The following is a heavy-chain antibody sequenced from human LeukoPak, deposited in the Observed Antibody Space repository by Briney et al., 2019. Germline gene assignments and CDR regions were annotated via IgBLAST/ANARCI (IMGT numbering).Heavy chain of an antibody. J-gene: IGHJ4*02. CDR3: ARDSIVPAAIPFDY. Sequence: ASVKVSCKASGYTFTSYGISWVRQAPGQGLEWMGWISAYNGNTNYAQKLQGRVTMTTDTSTSTAYMELRSLRSDDTAVYYRARDSIVPAAIPFDYWGQGTLVTVSS. CDR2: ISAYNGNT. CDR1: GYTFTSYG. D-gene: IGHD2-2*01. V-gene: IGHV1-18*01.